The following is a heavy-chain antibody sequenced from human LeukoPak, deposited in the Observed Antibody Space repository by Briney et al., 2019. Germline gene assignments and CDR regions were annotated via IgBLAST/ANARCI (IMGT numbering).Heavy chain of an antibody. J-gene: IGHJ6*02. D-gene: IGHD6-19*01. CDR1: GFTFSSYG. Sequence: QPGGSLRLSCAASGFTFSSYGMHWVRQAPGKGLEWVAVISYDGSNKYYADSVKGRFTISRDNSKNTLYLQMNSLRAEDTAVYYCARDIAVDEEGPGGMDVWGQGTTVTVSS. V-gene: IGHV3-30*03. CDR2: ISYDGSNK. CDR3: ARDIAVDEEGPGGMDV.